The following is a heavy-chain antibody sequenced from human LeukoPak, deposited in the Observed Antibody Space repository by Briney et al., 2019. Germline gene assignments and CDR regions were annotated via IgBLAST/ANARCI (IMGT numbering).Heavy chain of an antibody. CDR3: ARVPGWSTLDY. J-gene: IGHJ4*02. D-gene: IGHD5/OR15-5a*01. CDR1: GFTFSSDA. Sequence: GGSLRLSCAASGFTFSSDAMHWVRQPPGKGLEWVALISYQGNNKFYADSVKGRFTISRDNSKNTLYLQMNSPRAEDTAVYYCARVPGWSTLDYWGQGTLVTVSS. V-gene: IGHV3-30-3*01. CDR2: ISYQGNNK.